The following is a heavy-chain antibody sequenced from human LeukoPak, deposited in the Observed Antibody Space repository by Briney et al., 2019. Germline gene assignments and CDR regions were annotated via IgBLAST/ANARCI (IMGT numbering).Heavy chain of an antibody. CDR1: GFTFSDHY. D-gene: IGHD2-2*01. J-gene: IGHJ4*02. CDR3: ARGFGSYCSSSSCWRYFDY. Sequence: PGGSLRLSCAASGFTFSDHYMDWVRQAPGKGLEWVGRSRNKASSYSIDYAASVKGRFIISRDDSENSLYLQMSSLKTEDTAVYYCARGFGSYCSSSSCWRYFDYWGQGALVTVSS. CDR2: SRNKASSYSI. V-gene: IGHV3-72*01.